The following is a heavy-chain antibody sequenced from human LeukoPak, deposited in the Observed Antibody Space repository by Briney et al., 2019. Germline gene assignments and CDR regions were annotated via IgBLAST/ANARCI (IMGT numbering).Heavy chain of an antibody. CDR3: ATDGGRREFDY. CDR1: GFTFSSYG. V-gene: IGHV3-66*01. D-gene: IGHD3-3*01. Sequence: PGGSLRLSCAASGFTFSSYGMHWVRQAPGKGLEWVSVIYSGGSTYYADSVKARFTISRDKSKSTVYLQMNNLRAEDTAVYYCATDGGRREFDYWGQGTLVTVSS. CDR2: IYSGGST. J-gene: IGHJ4*02.